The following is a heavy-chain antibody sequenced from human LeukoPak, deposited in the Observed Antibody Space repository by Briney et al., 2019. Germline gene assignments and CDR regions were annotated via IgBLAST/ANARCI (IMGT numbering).Heavy chain of an antibody. CDR3: ARYGSGSYWDY. D-gene: IGHD3-10*01. CDR1: GFTFSSYA. J-gene: IGHJ4*02. Sequence: GRSLRLSCAASGFTFSSYAMHWVRQAPGKGLEWVAVISYDGGNKYYADSVKGRFTISRDNSKNTLYLQMNSLRAEDTAVYYCARYGSGSYWDYWGQGTLVTVSS. V-gene: IGHV3-30-3*01. CDR2: ISYDGGNK.